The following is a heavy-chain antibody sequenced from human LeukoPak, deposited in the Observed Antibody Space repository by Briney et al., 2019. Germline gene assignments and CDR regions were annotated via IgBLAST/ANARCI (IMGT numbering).Heavy chain of an antibody. CDR1: GYSISSGYY. V-gene: IGHV4-38-2*01. CDR3: AIQGGIAVAGT. D-gene: IGHD6-19*01. CDR2: IYHSGST. J-gene: IGHJ4*02. Sequence: SETLSLTCAVSGYSISSGYYWGWIRQPPGKGLEWIGSIYHSGSTYYNPSLKSRVTISVDTSKNQFSLKLSSVTAADTAVYYCAIQGGIAVAGTWGQGNLVTVSS.